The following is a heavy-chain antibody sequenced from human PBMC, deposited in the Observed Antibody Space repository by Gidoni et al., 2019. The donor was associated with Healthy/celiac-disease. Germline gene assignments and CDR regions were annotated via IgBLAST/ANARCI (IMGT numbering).Heavy chain of an antibody. CDR3: ARDPYYGSGAPRPSETDAFDI. D-gene: IGHD3-10*01. V-gene: IGHV4-4*02. Sequence: QVQLQESGPGLVKPSGTLSLTCAVSGGSISSSNWWSWVRQPPGKGLEWIGEIYHSGSTNYNPSLKSRVTISVDKSKNQFSLKLSSVTAADTAVYYCARDPYYGSGAPRPSETDAFDIWGQGTMVTVSS. CDR1: GGSISSSNW. J-gene: IGHJ3*02. CDR2: IYHSGST.